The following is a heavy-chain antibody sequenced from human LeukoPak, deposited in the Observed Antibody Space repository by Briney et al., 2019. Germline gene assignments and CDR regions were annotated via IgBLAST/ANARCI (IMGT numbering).Heavy chain of an antibody. V-gene: IGHV3-21*04. J-gene: IGHJ4*02. Sequence: PGGSLRLSCAASGFTFSSYSMNWVRQAPGKGLEWVSSISSSSSYIYYADSVKGRFTISRDNAKNSLYLQMNSLRAEDTALYYCAKALGEAVAGPLDYWGQGTLVTVSS. D-gene: IGHD6-19*01. CDR3: AKALGEAVAGPLDY. CDR1: GFTFSSYS. CDR2: ISSSSSYI.